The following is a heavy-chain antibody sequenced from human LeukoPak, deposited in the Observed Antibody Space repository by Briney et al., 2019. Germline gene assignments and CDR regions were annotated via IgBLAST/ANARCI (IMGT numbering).Heavy chain of an antibody. J-gene: IGHJ3*02. D-gene: IGHD6-19*01. Sequence: GGSLRLSCAASGFTFSSYAMNWVRQAPGKGLEWVSSISHSGSISYADSVKGRFTISRDNSRNTLYLQMSSLRAEDTAIYYCAKELTEQWLIDAFDIWGQGTMVTVSS. CDR2: ISHSGSI. CDR3: AKELTEQWLIDAFDI. CDR1: GFTFSSYA. V-gene: IGHV3-23*01.